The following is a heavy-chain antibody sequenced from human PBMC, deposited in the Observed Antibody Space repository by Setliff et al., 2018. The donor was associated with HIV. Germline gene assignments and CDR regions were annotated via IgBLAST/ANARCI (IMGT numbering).Heavy chain of an antibody. CDR3: ADTLGYCSGDSCYGYFPH. CDR2: INAGNGNT. CDR1: GGTFSSYA. V-gene: IGHV1-18*01. D-gene: IGHD2-15*01. J-gene: IGHJ1*01. Sequence: ASVKVSCKASGGTFSSYAISWVRQAPGQRLEWMGWINAGNGNTHYAQKLQGRVTMTTDTSASTAYMELRSLRSDDTAMYYCADTLGYCSGDSCYGYFPHWGQGTLVTVSS.